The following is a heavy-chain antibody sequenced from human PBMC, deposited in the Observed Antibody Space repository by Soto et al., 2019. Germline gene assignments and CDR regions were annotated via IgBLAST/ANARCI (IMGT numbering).Heavy chain of an antibody. Sequence: RASVKVSCKASGGTFSSYAISWVRQAPGQGLEWMGGIIPIFGTANYAQKFQGRVTITADESTSTAYMELSSLRSEDTAVYYCARDYYDSSGYHYYFDYWGQGTLVTVSS. CDR1: GGTFSSYA. D-gene: IGHD3-22*01. J-gene: IGHJ4*02. V-gene: IGHV1-69*13. CDR3: ARDYYDSSGYHYYFDY. CDR2: IIPIFGTA.